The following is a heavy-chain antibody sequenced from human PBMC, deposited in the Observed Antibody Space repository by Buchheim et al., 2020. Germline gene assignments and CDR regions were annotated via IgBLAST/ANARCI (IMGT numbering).Heavy chain of an antibody. D-gene: IGHD3-10*01. CDR1: GFTFSNYG. CDR3: AKDRGIQSRILNWFDP. V-gene: IGHV3-30*18. J-gene: IGHJ5*02. Sequence: QVQLVESGGGVVQPGSSLRLSCTASGFTFSNYGMHWVRQAPGKGLEWVAVISDDGSNKHYTDSVKGRFTVSRDNSKSTLYLQMNSLRPEDTAVYYCAKDRGIQSRILNWFDPWGQGTL. CDR2: ISDDGSNK.